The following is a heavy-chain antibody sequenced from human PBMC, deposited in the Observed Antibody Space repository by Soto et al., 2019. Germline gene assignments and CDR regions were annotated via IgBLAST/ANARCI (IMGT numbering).Heavy chain of an antibody. CDR1: LNTITHTY. D-gene: IGHD3-10*01. V-gene: IGHV1-46*01. Sequence: ASGKVSSEAPLNTITHTYLTSGRQAPGQGLEWMGIINPSGGSTSYAQKFQGRVTMTRDTSTSTVYMELSSLRSEDTAVYYCARDDEFYYYYGMDVWGQGTTVTVSS. J-gene: IGHJ6*02. CDR2: INPSGGST. CDR3: ARDDEFYYYYGMDV.